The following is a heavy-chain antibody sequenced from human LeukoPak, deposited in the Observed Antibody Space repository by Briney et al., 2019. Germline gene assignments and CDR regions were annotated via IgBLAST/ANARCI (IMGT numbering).Heavy chain of an antibody. J-gene: IGHJ4*02. Sequence: GESLKTSCKGSGYSFTSYWIGWVRQMPGKGLEWMGIIYPGDSDTRYSPSFQGQVTISADKSISTAYLQWSSLKASDTAMYYCARQSRGYSYGYYFDYWGQGTLVTVSS. D-gene: IGHD5-18*01. V-gene: IGHV5-51*01. CDR2: IYPGDSDT. CDR1: GYSFTSYW. CDR3: ARQSRGYSYGYYFDY.